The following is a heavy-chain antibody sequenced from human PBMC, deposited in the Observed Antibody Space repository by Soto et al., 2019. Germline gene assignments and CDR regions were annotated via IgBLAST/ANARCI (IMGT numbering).Heavy chain of an antibody. CDR1: GFTFNNYW. Sequence: EVQLVESGGGLVQPGESLRLSCAASGFTFNNYWMHWVRQAPGKGLVWVSRINSDGSSTDYADSVKGRFTISRDNAKNTLYLQMNRQTSEDTSVYYCVRRLGAGSYWGQGTLVTVSS. D-gene: IGHD2-21*01. CDR3: VRRLGAGSY. J-gene: IGHJ4*02. V-gene: IGHV3-74*01. CDR2: INSDGSST.